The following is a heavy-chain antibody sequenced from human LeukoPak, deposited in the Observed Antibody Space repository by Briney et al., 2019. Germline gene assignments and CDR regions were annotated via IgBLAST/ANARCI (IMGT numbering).Heavy chain of an antibody. CDR2: IYHSGST. D-gene: IGHD3-9*01. V-gene: IGHV4-59*01. J-gene: IGHJ4*02. CDR1: GGSISSTY. Sequence: SETLSLTCTISGGSISSTYWSWVRQPPGKGLEWIGYIYHSGSTNYNPSLKSRLTISVDTSKHQFSLKLSSVTAADTAVYYCARTYYDILTASSTFDYWGQGNLVTVSS. CDR3: ARTYYDILTASSTFDY.